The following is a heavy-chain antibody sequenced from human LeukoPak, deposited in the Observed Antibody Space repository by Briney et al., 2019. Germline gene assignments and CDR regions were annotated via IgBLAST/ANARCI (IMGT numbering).Heavy chain of an antibody. D-gene: IGHD3-10*01. CDR1: GGSISSYY. CDR3: ARDRRYYGSGINWFDP. J-gene: IGHJ5*02. Sequence: SETLSLTCTVSGGSISSYYWSWIRQPPGKGLEWIGYIYYSGSTNYNPSLKSRVTISVDTSKNQFSLKLSPVTAADTAVYYCARDRRYYGSGINWFDPWGQGTLVTVSS. V-gene: IGHV4-59*01. CDR2: IYYSGST.